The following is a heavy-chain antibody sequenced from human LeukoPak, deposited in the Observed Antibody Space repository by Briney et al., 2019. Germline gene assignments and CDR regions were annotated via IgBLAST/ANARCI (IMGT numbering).Heavy chain of an antibody. Sequence: PGGSLRLSCAASGFTFSSYGMSWVRQAPGKGLEWVSAISGSGGSTYYADSVKGRFTISRDNSKNTLYLQMNSLRAEDTAVYYCAKDSPGIVGAGYFDYWGQGTLVTVSS. V-gene: IGHV3-23*01. CDR3: AKDSPGIVGAGYFDY. CDR1: GFTFSSYG. D-gene: IGHD1-26*01. J-gene: IGHJ4*02. CDR2: ISGSGGST.